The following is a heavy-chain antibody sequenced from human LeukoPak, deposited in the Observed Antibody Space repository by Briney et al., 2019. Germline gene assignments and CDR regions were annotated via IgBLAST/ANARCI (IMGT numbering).Heavy chain of an antibody. D-gene: IGHD5-12*01. CDR1: GFTFSSYS. J-gene: IGHJ4*02. V-gene: IGHV3-48*01. CDR3: AKEDIVATMPEPGSDY. Sequence: PGGSLRLSCAASGFTFSSYSMNWVRQAPGKGLEWVSYISSSSSTIYYADSVKGRFTISRDNAKNSLYLQMNSLRVEDTAVYYCAKEDIVATMPEPGSDYWGQGTLVTVSS. CDR2: ISSSSSTI.